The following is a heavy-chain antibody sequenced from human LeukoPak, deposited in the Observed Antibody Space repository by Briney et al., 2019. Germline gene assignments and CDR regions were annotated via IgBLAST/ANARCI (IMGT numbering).Heavy chain of an antibody. D-gene: IGHD2-2*01. J-gene: IGHJ4*02. CDR2: VYYSRTT. V-gene: IGHV4-61*03. CDR3: ARFSSHCDETSCHLAY. CDR1: GGSISSSSHY. Sequence: PSETLSLTCTVSGGSISSSSHYWTWIRQPPGKGLELIGHVYYSRTTTYNPPFQGRVTISVDASRNHFSLDLTSVTAADTAMYYCARFSSHCDETSCHLAYWGQGVLVTVSS.